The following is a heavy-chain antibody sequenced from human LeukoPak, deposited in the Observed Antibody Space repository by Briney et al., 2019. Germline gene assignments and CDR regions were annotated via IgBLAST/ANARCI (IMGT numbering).Heavy chain of an antibody. Sequence: GGSLRLSCAASGFTFSSYGMHWVRQAPGKGLEWVAFIRYDGSNKYYADSVKGRFTISRDNSKNTLYLQMNSLRAEDTAVYYCAKSEREQRALQAYWGQGTLVTVSS. V-gene: IGHV3-30*02. J-gene: IGHJ4*02. D-gene: IGHD6-25*01. CDR3: AKSEREQRALQAY. CDR2: IRYDGSNK. CDR1: GFTFSSYG.